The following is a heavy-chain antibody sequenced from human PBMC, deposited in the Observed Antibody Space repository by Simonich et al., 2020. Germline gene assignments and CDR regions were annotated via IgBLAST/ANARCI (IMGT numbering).Heavy chain of an antibody. J-gene: IGHJ3*02. CDR3: ARPLGIVWAFDI. CDR2: INHSGST. Sequence: QVQLQQWGAGLLKPSETLSLTCAVYGGSFSGYYWSWIRQPPGNGLEWIGEINHSGSTNYNPSRKSRVTKSVDTSKNQFSLKLSSVTAADTAVYYCARPLGIVWAFDIWGQGTMVTVSS. V-gene: IGHV4-34*01. D-gene: IGHD3-16*01. CDR1: GGSFSGYY.